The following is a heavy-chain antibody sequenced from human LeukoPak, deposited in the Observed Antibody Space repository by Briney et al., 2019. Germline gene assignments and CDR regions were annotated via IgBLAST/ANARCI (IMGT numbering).Heavy chain of an antibody. CDR1: GFTLDDYA. CDR3: AIDMERYYDFWSGYYNGFDP. Sequence: GGSLRLSCAASGFTLDDYAMHWVRQAPGKGLEWVSLISGDGGSTYYADSVKGRFTIPRDNSKNSLYLQMNSLRTEDTALYYCAIDMERYYDFWSGYYNGFDPWGQGTLVTVSS. D-gene: IGHD3-3*01. J-gene: IGHJ5*02. CDR2: ISGDGGST. V-gene: IGHV3-43*02.